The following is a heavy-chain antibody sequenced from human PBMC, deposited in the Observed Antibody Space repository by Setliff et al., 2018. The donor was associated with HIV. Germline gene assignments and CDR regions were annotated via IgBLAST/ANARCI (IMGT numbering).Heavy chain of an antibody. Sequence: PSETLSLTCTVSGGSISSSSYYWGWIRQPPGKGLEWIGSIYYSGSTYYNPSLKSRVTISVDTSKNQFSLKLSSVTAADTAVYYCARAVRLGYFDYWGQGTLVTVSS. CDR2: IYYSGST. J-gene: IGHJ4*02. V-gene: IGHV4-39*07. D-gene: IGHD6-25*01. CDR1: GGSISSSSYY. CDR3: ARAVRLGYFDY.